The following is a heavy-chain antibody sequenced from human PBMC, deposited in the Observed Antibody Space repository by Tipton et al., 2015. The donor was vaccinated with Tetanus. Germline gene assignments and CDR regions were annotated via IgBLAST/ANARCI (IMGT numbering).Heavy chain of an antibody. CDR2: ILYGGGT. CDR3: ARIHDFWSGYFDF. Sequence: TLSLTCTIFGGSVSSGSYYWAWIRQPPGKGLEYIGYILYGGGTHYNPSLKSRVTVSADPSQNQFSLKLTSVTAADTAVYYCARIHDFWSGYFDFWGQGTLVTVSP. D-gene: IGHD3-3*01. V-gene: IGHV4-61*01. CDR1: GGSVSSGSYY. J-gene: IGHJ4*02.